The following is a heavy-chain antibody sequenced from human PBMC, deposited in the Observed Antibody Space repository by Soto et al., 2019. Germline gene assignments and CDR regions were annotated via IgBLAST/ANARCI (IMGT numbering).Heavy chain of an antibody. D-gene: IGHD1-7*01. V-gene: IGHV3-23*01. CDR3: AKDMAKTGTTWFDP. CDR2: ISGSGEST. CDR1: GFTFTNYA. Sequence: GGSLRLSCAASGFTFTNYAMNWVRQAPGKGLEWVSVISGSGESTYYADSVKGRFTISRDNSKNTLYLQMNSLRAEDTAVYYCAKDMAKTGTTWFDPWGQGTLVTVSS. J-gene: IGHJ5*02.